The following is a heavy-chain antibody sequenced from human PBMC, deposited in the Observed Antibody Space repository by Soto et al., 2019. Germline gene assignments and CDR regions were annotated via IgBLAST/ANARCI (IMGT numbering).Heavy chain of an antibody. CDR2: ISYDGSNK. Sequence: PGGSLRLSCAASGFTFSSYAMHWVRQAPGKGLEWVAVISYDGSNKYYADSVKGRFTISRDNAKNTLYLQMNSLRAEDTAVYYCARGPRYMTTVVTPGYWGQGTLVTVSS. V-gene: IGHV3-30-3*01. J-gene: IGHJ4*02. D-gene: IGHD4-17*01. CDR1: GFTFSSYA. CDR3: ARGPRYMTTVVTPGY.